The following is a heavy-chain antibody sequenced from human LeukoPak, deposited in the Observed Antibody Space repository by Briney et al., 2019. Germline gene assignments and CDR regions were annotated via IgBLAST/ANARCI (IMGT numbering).Heavy chain of an antibody. CDR1: GGSFSGYY. CDR3: ASGGSCYDY. V-gene: IGHV4-34*01. CDR2: INHSGST. Sequence: NPSETLSLTCAVCGGSFSGYYWSWVRQPPGKGLEWIGEINHSGSTNYNPSLKSRVTISVDTSKNQFSLKLSSVTAADTAVYYCASGGSCYDYWGQGTLVTVSS. D-gene: IGHD2-2*01. J-gene: IGHJ4*02.